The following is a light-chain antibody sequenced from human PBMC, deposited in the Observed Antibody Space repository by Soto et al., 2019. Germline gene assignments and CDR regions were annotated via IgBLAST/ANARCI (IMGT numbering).Light chain of an antibody. V-gene: IGLV4-69*01. CDR2: LSSDGSH. J-gene: IGLJ2*01. Sequence: QPVLTQSPSASASLGASVKLTCTLSSGHSSYAIAWHQQQPEKGPRYLMKLSSDGSHSKGDGIPDRFSGSSSGAERYLTISSPPSEDEADYYCQTWDTGARVVFGGGTKVTVL. CDR3: QTWDTGARVV. CDR1: SGHSSYA.